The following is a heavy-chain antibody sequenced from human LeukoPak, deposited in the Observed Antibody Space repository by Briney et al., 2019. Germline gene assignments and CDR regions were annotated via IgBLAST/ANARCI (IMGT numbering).Heavy chain of an antibody. D-gene: IGHD3-22*01. J-gene: IGHJ4*02. CDR2: INHSGST. CDR1: GGSFSGYY. Sequence: PSETLSLTRAVYGGSFSGYYWSWIRQPPGKGLEWIGEINHSGSTNYNPSLKSRVTISVDTSKNQFSLKMSSVTAADRAVYYCARHEGSYLDKSGYTFDWWGQGTLVTVSS. V-gene: IGHV4-34*01. CDR3: ARHEGSYLDKSGYTFDW.